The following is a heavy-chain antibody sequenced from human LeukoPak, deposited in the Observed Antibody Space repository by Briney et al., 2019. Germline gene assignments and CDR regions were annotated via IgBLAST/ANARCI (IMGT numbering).Heavy chain of an antibody. J-gene: IGHJ4*02. CDR1: GGSISSGDYY. V-gene: IGHV4-30-4*01. CDR3: ARVDYYDSSGLRAHGPYFDY. Sequence: SQTLSLTCTVSGGSISSGDYYWSWIRQPPGKGLEWIGYIYYSGSTYYNPSLKSRVTISVDTSKNQFSLKLSSVTAADTAVYYCARVDYYDSSGLRAHGPYFDYWGQGTLVTVSS. D-gene: IGHD3-22*01. CDR2: IYYSGST.